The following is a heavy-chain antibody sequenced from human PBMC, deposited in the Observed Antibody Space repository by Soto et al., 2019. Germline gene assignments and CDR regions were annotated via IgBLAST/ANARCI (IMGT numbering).Heavy chain of an antibody. CDR2: IVVGSGNT. V-gene: IGHV1-58*01. Sequence: QMQLVQSGPEVKKPGTSVKVSCKASGFTFTSSAVQWVRQARGQRLEWIGWIVVGSGNTNYAQKFQERVTITRDMSTSTAYMELSSLRSEDTAVYYCAAEYSSSPYYYYGMDVWGQGTTVTVSS. J-gene: IGHJ6*02. CDR3: AAEYSSSPYYYYGMDV. D-gene: IGHD6-6*01. CDR1: GFTFTSSA.